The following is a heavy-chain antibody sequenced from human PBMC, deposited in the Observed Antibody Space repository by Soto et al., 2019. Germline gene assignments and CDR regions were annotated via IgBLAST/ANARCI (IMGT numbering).Heavy chain of an antibody. CDR2: INAANGDT. Sequence: ASVTVSCKASGYTFTSYGIHWVRQAPGQRLEWMGWINAANGDTIYSPKSQGRVTITRDTSASTAYMELSSLRSEDTALYYCVRGHVSATGIDWFDPWGQGTLVTVSS. V-gene: IGHV1-3*01. J-gene: IGHJ5*02. D-gene: IGHD6-13*01. CDR1: GYTFTSYG. CDR3: VRGHVSATGIDWFDP.